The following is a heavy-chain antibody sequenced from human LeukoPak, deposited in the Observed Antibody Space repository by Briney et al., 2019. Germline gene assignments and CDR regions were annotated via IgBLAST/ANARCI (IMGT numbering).Heavy chain of an antibody. CDR1: GFTFSTYA. Sequence: GGSLRLSCAASGFTFSTYAMSWVRQTPGKGLEWVSVISGGGDITYYADSVKGRFTISRDNSKNTLYLQMNSLRAEDTAVYYCAKATAYYYDSSGYYSDYWGQGTLVTVSS. CDR2: ISGGGDIT. J-gene: IGHJ4*02. V-gene: IGHV3-23*01. D-gene: IGHD3-22*01. CDR3: AKATAYYYDSSGYYSDY.